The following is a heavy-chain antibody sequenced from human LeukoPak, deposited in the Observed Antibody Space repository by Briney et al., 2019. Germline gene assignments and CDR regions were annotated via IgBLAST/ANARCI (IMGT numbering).Heavy chain of an antibody. CDR2: INSDGSST. Sequence: PGGSLRLSCAASGFTFSSYWMHWVRQAPGKGLVWVSRINSDGSSTSYADSVKGRFTISGDNAKNTLYLQMNSLRAEDTAVYYCAGTSFNDDFDYWGQGTLVTVSS. CDR3: AGTSFNDDFDY. D-gene: IGHD2-2*01. CDR1: GFTFSSYW. V-gene: IGHV3-74*01. J-gene: IGHJ4*02.